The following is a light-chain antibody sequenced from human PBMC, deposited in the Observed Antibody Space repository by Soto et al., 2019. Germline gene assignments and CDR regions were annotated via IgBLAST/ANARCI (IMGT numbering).Light chain of an antibody. J-gene: IGKJ5*01. Sequence: EIVLTQSPATRSLSPVDIATLTFLASHSIGNFLAWYQQKPGQPPRLLIFDASNRAAGVPARFSGSGSGTDFTLTIRSLEPEDFAVYFCQQRSSWPPITFGQGTRLE. V-gene: IGKV3-11*01. CDR2: DAS. CDR3: QQRSSWPPIT. CDR1: HSIGNF.